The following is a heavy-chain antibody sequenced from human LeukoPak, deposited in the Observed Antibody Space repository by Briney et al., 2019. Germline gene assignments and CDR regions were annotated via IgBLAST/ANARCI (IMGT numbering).Heavy chain of an antibody. Sequence: GGSLRLSCAASGFTFSSYSMNWVRPAPGKGLEWVSSISSSSSYIYYADSVKGRFTISRDNAKNSLYLQMNSLRAEDTAVYYCASRKYSSSWVYYYYGMDVWGQGTTVTVSS. D-gene: IGHD6-13*01. J-gene: IGHJ6*02. CDR1: GFTFSSYS. V-gene: IGHV3-21*01. CDR2: ISSSSSYI. CDR3: ASRKYSSSWVYYYYGMDV.